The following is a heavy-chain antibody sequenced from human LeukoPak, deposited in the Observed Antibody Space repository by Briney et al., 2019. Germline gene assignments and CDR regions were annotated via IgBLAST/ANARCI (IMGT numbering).Heavy chain of an antibody. J-gene: IGHJ4*02. D-gene: IGHD1-1*01. V-gene: IGHV4-61*01. CDR1: GGSVSSGTSY. Sequence: PSETLSLTCTVSGGSVSSGTSYWSWIRQPPGKGLEWIGYIYYSGSTNHNPSLKSRVTMSIDTSKNQFSLNLNSVTDADTVVYYCAVGVGGDYWKYYFDYWGQGSLVTVSS. CDR2: IYYSGST. CDR3: AVGVGGDYWKYYFDY.